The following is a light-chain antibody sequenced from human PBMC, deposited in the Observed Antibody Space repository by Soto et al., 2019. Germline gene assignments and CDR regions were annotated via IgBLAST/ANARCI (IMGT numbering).Light chain of an antibody. J-gene: IGKJ4*01. CDR1: QSVSSN. CDR2: GAS. V-gene: IGKV3-15*01. CDR3: QQYNNWPLLT. Sequence: EIVMTQSPATLSVSPGERATLSCRASQSVSSNLAWYQQKPGQAPRLLIYGASTRATGIPARFSGSGSGTEFTLTISSLKSEAFAVYYCQQYNNWPLLTFGGGNKVEIK.